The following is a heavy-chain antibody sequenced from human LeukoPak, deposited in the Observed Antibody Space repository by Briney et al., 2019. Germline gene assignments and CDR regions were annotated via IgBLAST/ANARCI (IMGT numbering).Heavy chain of an antibody. CDR1: GYTFTSCC. CDR3: AREGESGSVVVPAAPQGEIDY. D-gene: IGHD2-2*01. Sequence: ASVKVSCKASGYTFTSCCMHWVRQAPGQGLEWMGIINPSGGSTSYAQKFQGRVTMTRDMSTSTVYMELSSLRSEDTAVYYCAREGESGSVVVPAAPQGEIDYWGQGTLVTVSS. J-gene: IGHJ4*02. CDR2: INPSGGST. V-gene: IGHV1-46*01.